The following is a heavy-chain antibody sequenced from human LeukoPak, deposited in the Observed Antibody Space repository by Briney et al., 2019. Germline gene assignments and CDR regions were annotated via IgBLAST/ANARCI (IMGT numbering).Heavy chain of an antibody. V-gene: IGHV3-30*18. J-gene: IGHJ4*02. CDR2: ISYDGSNK. CDR3: AKDGRAVADY. D-gene: IGHD6-19*01. Sequence: PGGSLRLSCAASGFTFSSYGMHWVRQAPGKGLEWVAVISYDGSNKYYADSVKGRFTISRDNSKNTLYLQMNSLRAEDTAVYYCAKDGRAVADYWGQGTLVTASS. CDR1: GFTFSSYG.